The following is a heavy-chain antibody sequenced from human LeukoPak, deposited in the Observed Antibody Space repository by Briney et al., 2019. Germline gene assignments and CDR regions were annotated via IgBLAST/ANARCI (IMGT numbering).Heavy chain of an antibody. Sequence: SETLSLTCAVYGGSFSGYYWGWIRQPPGKGLEWIGSIYYSGSTYYNPSLKSRVTISVDTSKNQFSLKLSSVTAADTAVYYCARGPSYDSSGYYYWIAWSPLDYWGQGTLVTVSS. CDR3: ARGPSYDSSGYYYWIAWSPLDY. V-gene: IGHV4-34*01. CDR2: IYYSGST. J-gene: IGHJ4*02. D-gene: IGHD3-22*01. CDR1: GGSFSGYY.